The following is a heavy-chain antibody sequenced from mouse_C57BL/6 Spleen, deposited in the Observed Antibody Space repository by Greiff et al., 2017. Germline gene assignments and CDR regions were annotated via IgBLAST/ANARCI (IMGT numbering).Heavy chain of an antibody. V-gene: IGHV1-69*01. D-gene: IGHD1-1*01. CDR1: GYTFTSYW. J-gene: IGHJ2*01. Sequence: QVQLQQPGAELVMPGASVKLSCKASGYTFTSYWMHWVKQRPGQGLEWIGEIDPSDSYTNYNQKFKGKSTLTVDKSSSTAYMQLSSLTSEDSAVYYCARRTFGSSYGDDGGQGTTLTVAS. CDR2: IDPSDSYT. CDR3: ARRTFGSSYGDD.